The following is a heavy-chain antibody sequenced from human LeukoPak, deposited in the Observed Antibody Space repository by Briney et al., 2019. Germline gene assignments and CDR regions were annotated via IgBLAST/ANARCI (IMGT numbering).Heavy chain of an antibody. CDR1: GFTFSSYG. Sequence: GGSLRLSCAASGFTFSSYGIHWVRQAPGKRLEWVAVISYDGSNKYYADSVKGRFTISRDNSKNTLYLQMNSLRAEDTAVYYCAKVEGIAVAGTFGLYGMDVWGQGTTVTVSS. D-gene: IGHD6-19*01. CDR3: AKVEGIAVAGTFGLYGMDV. J-gene: IGHJ6*02. V-gene: IGHV3-30*18. CDR2: ISYDGSNK.